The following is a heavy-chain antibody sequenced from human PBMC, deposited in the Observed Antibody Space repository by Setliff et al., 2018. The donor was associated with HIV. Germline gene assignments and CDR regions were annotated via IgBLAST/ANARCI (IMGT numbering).Heavy chain of an antibody. Sequence: ASVKVSCKTSGTNLLPYYMHWVRQAPGQGLEWMGVINTRGGSTSYAQKFQGRVTMTSDTSTYTVYMELSGLTADDTAFYYCASDAVSGYDWKWFDSWGQGTLVTVSS. CDR2: INTRGGST. D-gene: IGHD5-12*01. CDR3: ASDAVSGYDWKWFDS. V-gene: IGHV1-46*01. CDR1: GTNLLPYY. J-gene: IGHJ5*01.